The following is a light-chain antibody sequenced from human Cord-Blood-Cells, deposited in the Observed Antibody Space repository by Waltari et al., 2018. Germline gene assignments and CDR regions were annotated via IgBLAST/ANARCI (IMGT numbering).Light chain of an antibody. J-gene: IGKJ5*01. Sequence: DIQMTQSPSPLSAPVGDRATITCRASQSISSYLNWYQQKPGKAHKLLIYAASSLQSGVPSMFSGSGSGTDFTLTISSLQPEDFATYYCQQSYSTSITFGQGTRLEIK. V-gene: IGKV1-39*01. CDR3: QQSYSTSIT. CDR2: AAS. CDR1: QSISSY.